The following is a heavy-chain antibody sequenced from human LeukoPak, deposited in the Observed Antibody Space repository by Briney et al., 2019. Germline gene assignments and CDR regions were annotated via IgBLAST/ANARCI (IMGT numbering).Heavy chain of an antibody. Sequence: GGSLRLSCAASGFTFSSYWMSWVRQAPGKGLEWVANIKQDGSEKYYVDSVKGRFTISRDNAKNSLYLQMNSLRAEDTAVYYCARDPLGFLEWGYFDYWGQGTLVTVSS. D-gene: IGHD3-3*01. V-gene: IGHV3-7*01. J-gene: IGHJ4*02. CDR3: ARDPLGFLEWGYFDY. CDR1: GFTFSSYW. CDR2: IKQDGSEK.